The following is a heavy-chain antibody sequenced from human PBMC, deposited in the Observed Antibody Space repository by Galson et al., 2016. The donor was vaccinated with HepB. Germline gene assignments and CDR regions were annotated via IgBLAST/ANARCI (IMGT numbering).Heavy chain of an antibody. CDR2: IYYSGTT. V-gene: IGHV4-39*01. CDR1: GGSISGGYY. J-gene: IGHJ6*02. CDR3: ACDILTGTTWNDYYYGVDV. Sequence: SETLSLTCTVSGGSISGGYYWGWNRQPPGRGLEWIGSIYYSGTTYYNPSLMSRVTISVDTSKNQFSLKLSPVTAADTAVYYCACDILTGTTWNDYYYGVDVWGQGTTVSVSS. D-gene: IGHD3-9*01.